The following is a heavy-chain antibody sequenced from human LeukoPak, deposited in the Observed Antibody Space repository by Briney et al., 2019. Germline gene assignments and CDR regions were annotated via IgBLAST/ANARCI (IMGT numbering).Heavy chain of an antibody. CDR3: ARDPNYYDSSGPHAYDALDI. CDR1: GGTFSSYA. CDR2: IIPIFGTA. D-gene: IGHD3-22*01. Sequence: GASVKVSCKASGGTFSSYAISWVRQAPGQGLEWMGGIIPIFGTANYAQKFQGRVTITADKSTSTAYMELSSLRSEDTAVYYCARDPNYYDSSGPHAYDALDIWGQGTMVTVSS. J-gene: IGHJ3*02. V-gene: IGHV1-69*06.